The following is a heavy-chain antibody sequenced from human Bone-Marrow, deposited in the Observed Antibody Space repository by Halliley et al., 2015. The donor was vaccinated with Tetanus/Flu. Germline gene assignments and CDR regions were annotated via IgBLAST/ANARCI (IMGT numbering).Heavy chain of an antibody. D-gene: IGHD3-3*01. CDR2: IFHEGGP. J-gene: IGHJ4*02. CDR3: VLNGYYSLDY. V-gene: IGHV4-4*02. Sequence: PGEGPGWFGKIFHEGGPNYNPPLRSRVPISVTTPKNQFPWKLDSVTAADTAVYYCVLNGYYSLDYWGPGTLVTVSS.